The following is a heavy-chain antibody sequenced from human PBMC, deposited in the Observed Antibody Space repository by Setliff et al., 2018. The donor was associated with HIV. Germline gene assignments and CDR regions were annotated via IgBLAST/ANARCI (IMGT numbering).Heavy chain of an antibody. Sequence: SVKVSCKTSGGTFGGSSAINWVRQAPGQGLEWMGRVVPVFNTVNYAQLFQDRITISADKSTSTAYMELSNLRSNDTAVYYCARPGYFDSSAEFWGQGTLVTVSS. D-gene: IGHD3-9*01. CDR1: GGTFGGSSA. CDR2: VVPVFNTV. V-gene: IGHV1-69*06. CDR3: ARPGYFDSSAEF. J-gene: IGHJ4*02.